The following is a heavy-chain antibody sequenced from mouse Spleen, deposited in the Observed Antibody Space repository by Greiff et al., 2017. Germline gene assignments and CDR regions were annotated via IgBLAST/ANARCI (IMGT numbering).Heavy chain of an antibody. CDR1: GYTFTSYW. J-gene: IGHJ2*01. V-gene: IGHV1-69*01. Sequence: VQLQQPGAELVMPGASVKLSCKASGYTFTSYWMHWVKQRPGQGLEWIGEIDPSDSYTNYNQKFKGKATLTVDKSSSTAYMQLSSLTSEDSAVYYCARGPYGNYPDYWGQGTTLTGSS. D-gene: IGHD2-1*01. CDR2: IDPSDSYT. CDR3: ARGPYGNYPDY.